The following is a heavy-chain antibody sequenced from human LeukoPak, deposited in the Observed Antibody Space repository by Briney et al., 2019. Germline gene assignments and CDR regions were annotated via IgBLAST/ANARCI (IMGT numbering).Heavy chain of an antibody. J-gene: IGHJ4*02. D-gene: IGHD5-18*01. V-gene: IGHV4-39*07. CDR1: GGSISSGSYY. CDR2: IYYSGST. Sequence: PSQTLSLTCTVSGGSISSGSYYWGWIRQPPGKGLEWIGSIYYSGSTYYNPSLKSRVTISVDTSKNQFSLKLSSVTAADTAVYYCARDGTVDTAIYWGQGTLVTVSS. CDR3: ARDGTVDTAIY.